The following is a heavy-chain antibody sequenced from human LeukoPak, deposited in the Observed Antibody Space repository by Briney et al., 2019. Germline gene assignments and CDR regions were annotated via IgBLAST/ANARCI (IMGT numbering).Heavy chain of an antibody. J-gene: IGHJ6*02. CDR2: IYYSGST. CDR3: ARDEAAGDYYGMDV. D-gene: IGHD3-10*01. Sequence: SETLSLTCTVSGGSISSGGYYWSWIRQHPGKGLGWIGYIYYSGSTYYNPSLKSRVTISVDTSKNQFSLKLSSVTAADTAVYYCARDEAAGDYYGMDVWGQGTTVTVSS. CDR1: GGSISSGGYY. V-gene: IGHV4-31*03.